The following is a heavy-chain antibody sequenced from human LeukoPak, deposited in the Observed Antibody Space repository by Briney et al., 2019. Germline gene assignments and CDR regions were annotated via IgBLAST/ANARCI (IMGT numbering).Heavy chain of an antibody. J-gene: IGHJ6*03. CDR2: ISSSGSTI. Sequence: GGSLRLSCAASGFTFSSYAMSWVRQAPGKGLEWVSYISSSGSTIYYADSVKGRFTISRDNAKNSLYLQMNSLRAEDTAVYYCARGGAAGRSFYYYMDVWGKGTTVTVSS. CDR1: GFTFSSYA. D-gene: IGHD6-13*01. CDR3: ARGGAAGRSFYYYMDV. V-gene: IGHV3-48*04.